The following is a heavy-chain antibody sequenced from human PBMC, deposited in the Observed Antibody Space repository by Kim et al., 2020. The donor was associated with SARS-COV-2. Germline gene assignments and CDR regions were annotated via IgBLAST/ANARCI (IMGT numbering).Heavy chain of an antibody. Sequence: RTSSIASVKGSFTISRDNSKNTLYLKMNSLRAEDTAVYYCARVYFINWFDPWGQGTLVTVSA. D-gene: IGHD1-26*01. V-gene: IGHV3-66*01. CDR3: ARVYFINWFDP. CDR2: RT. J-gene: IGHJ5*02.